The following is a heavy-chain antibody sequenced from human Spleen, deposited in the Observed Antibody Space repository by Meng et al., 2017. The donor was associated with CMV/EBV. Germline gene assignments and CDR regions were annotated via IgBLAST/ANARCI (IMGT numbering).Heavy chain of an antibody. J-gene: IGHJ4*02. Sequence: GESLKISCAASRFTFSDYHMNWVRQAPGKGLEWVSFISSSSSYIYYADSVKGRFTISRDNAKNSLYLQMNSLRAEDTAVYYCARSPGYCSSTSCLSTYWGQGTLVTVSS. CDR3: ARSPGYCSSTSCLSTY. D-gene: IGHD2-2*01. V-gene: IGHV3-21*01. CDR2: ISSSSSYI. CDR1: RFTFSDYH.